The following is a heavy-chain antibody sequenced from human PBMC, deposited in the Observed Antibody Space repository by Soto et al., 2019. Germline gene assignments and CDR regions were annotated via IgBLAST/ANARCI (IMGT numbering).Heavy chain of an antibody. CDR1: GYTFTSYA. D-gene: IGHD3-22*01. CDR2: INAGNGNT. J-gene: IGHJ4*02. Sequence: GASVKVSCKASGYTFTSYAIDWVRQAPGQRLEWMGWINAGNGNTKYSQKFQGRVTITRDTSASTAYMELSSLRSEDTAVYYCAREWDSSGYDYWGQGTLVTVSS. V-gene: IGHV1-3*01. CDR3: AREWDSSGYDY.